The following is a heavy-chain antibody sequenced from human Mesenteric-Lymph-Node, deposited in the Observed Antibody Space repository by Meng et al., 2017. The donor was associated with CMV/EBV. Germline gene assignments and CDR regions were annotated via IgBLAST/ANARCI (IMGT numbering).Heavy chain of an antibody. CDR1: GYTVTDYY. J-gene: IGHJ4*02. D-gene: IGHD6-13*01. CDR3: ARISPGIASALDF. Sequence: KASGYTVTDYYVHWVRQAPGQGLEWMGWIYPDSGGTTFAQKFQDRVTMARDTSINTAYMELSRLTSDDTAIYYCARISPGIASALDFWGQGTLVTVSS. V-gene: IGHV1-2*02. CDR2: IYPDSGGT.